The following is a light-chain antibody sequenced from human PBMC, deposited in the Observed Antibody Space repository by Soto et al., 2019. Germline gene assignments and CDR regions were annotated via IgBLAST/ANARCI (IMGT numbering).Light chain of an antibody. V-gene: IGKV1-8*01. CDR1: QGISSY. J-gene: IGKJ1*01. Sequence: AIRMTQSPSSFSASTGDRVTITCRASQGISSYLAWYQQKPGKAPKLLIYAASTLQSGVPSRFSGSGSGSDFTLTISCLQSEDFATDYCQHYYSYPPTFGQGTKVEIK. CDR2: AAS. CDR3: QHYYSYPPT.